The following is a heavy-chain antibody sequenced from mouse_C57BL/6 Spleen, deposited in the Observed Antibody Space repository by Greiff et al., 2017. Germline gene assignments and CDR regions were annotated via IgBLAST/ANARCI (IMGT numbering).Heavy chain of an antibody. D-gene: IGHD1-1*01. V-gene: IGHV1-53*01. J-gene: IGHJ4*01. CDR2: INPSNGGT. Sequence: QVQLQQPGTELVKPGASVKLSCKASGYTFTSYWMHWVKQRPGQGLEWIGNINPSNGGTNYNEKFKSKATLTVDKSSSTAYMQLSSLTSEDSAVYYCARPTTVVARSPYYYALDYWGQGTSVTVSS. CDR1: GYTFTSYW. CDR3: ARPTTVVARSPYYYALDY.